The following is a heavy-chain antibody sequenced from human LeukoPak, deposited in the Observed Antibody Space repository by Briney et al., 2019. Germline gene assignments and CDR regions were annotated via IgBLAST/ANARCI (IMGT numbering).Heavy chain of an antibody. J-gene: IGHJ4*02. CDR2: ISSSSSTI. V-gene: IGHV3-48*04. CDR1: GFTFSSYS. CDR3: ARDIYYDSSGYYGSVY. Sequence: GGSLRLSCAASGFTFSSYSMNWVRQAPGKGLEWVSYISSSSSTIYYADSVKGRFTISRDNAKDSLYLQMNSLRAEDTAVYYCARDIYYDSSGYYGSVYWGQGTLVTVSS. D-gene: IGHD3-22*01.